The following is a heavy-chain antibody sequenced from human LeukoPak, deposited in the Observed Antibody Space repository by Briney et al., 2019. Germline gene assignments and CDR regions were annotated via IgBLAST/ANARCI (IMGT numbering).Heavy chain of an antibody. CDR2: INQDGSEK. V-gene: IGHV3-7*04. Sequence: PGGSLRLSCAASGFTFSNYWMSRVRQAPGKGLEWVANINQDGSEKSYVDSVEGRFTISRDNAKKSLYLHVNSLRAEDTAVYYCARSYDFWSGSDYWGQGTLVTVSS. CDR3: ARSYDFWSGSDY. D-gene: IGHD3-3*01. J-gene: IGHJ4*02. CDR1: GFTFSNYW.